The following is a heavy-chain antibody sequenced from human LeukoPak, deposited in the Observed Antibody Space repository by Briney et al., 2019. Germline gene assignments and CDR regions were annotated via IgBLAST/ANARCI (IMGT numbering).Heavy chain of an antibody. CDR3: ARSGGLDV. CDR1: GFAFNAYW. J-gene: IGHJ6*01. CDR2: INNDGTTT. Sequence: PGGSLRLSCAASGFAFNAYWMYWVRQAPGQGLVWVSRINNDGTTTSYADSVKGRFTISRDNAKNTLYLQMNSLRPEDTAVYYCARSGGLDVWGKGPRSPSP. V-gene: IGHV3-74*01.